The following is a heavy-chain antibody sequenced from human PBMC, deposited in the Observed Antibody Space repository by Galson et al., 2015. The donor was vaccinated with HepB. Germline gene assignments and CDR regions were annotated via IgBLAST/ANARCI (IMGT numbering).Heavy chain of an antibody. J-gene: IGHJ4*02. Sequence: SLRLSCAASGFTFSSYAMHWVRQAPGKGLEWVAVISYDGSNKYYADSVKGRFTISRDNSKNTLYLQMNSLRAEDTAVYYCARETSTESGYWGQGTLVTVSS. CDR3: ARETSTESGY. D-gene: IGHD6-25*01. V-gene: IGHV3-30*04. CDR1: GFTFSSYA. CDR2: ISYDGSNK.